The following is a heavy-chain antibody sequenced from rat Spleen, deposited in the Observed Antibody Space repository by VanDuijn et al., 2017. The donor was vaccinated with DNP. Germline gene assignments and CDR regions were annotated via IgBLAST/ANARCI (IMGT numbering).Heavy chain of an antibody. D-gene: IGHD1-4*01. J-gene: IGHJ1*01. CDR1: GYTFTTYY. Sequence: QVQLRQSGAEPAKPGSSVKISCKASGYTFTTYYIGWIKQTTGQGLEYIGYIYTGSGGTNYNEKFKGKATLTVDKSSSTAFMQLSSLTPDDSAVYYCARRRLPYWYFDFWGPGTMVTVSS. CDR2: IYTGSGGT. CDR3: ARRRLPYWYFDF. V-gene: IGHV1-43*01.